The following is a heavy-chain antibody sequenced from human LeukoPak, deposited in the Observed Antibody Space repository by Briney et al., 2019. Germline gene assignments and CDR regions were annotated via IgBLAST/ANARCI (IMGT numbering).Heavy chain of an antibody. CDR2: ISSSSSYI. V-gene: IGHV3-21*01. CDR1: GFTFSSYS. J-gene: IGHJ6*02. Sequence: GGSLRLSCAASGFTFSSYSMNWVRQAPGKGLEWVSSISSSSSYIYYADSVKGRFTISRDNAKNSLYLQMNSLRAEDTAVYYCARDEYYYDSSGVGNHYYYYGMDVWGQGTTVTVSS. CDR3: ARDEYYYDSSGVGNHYYYYGMDV. D-gene: IGHD3-22*01.